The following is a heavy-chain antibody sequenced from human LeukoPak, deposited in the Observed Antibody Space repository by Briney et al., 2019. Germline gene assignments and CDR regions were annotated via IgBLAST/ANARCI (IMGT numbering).Heavy chain of an antibody. CDR2: ISVSGGST. CDR3: AKDGITYYYYSSGSQGVDY. CDR1: GFTFSSNA. D-gene: IGHD3-22*01. J-gene: IGHJ4*02. V-gene: IGHV3-23*01. Sequence: GGSLTLSCAASGFTFSSNAISWVRQAPGKGMEWVSAISVSGGSTYYADSVKGRFTISRDNSKNTLYLQMNSLRAGDTAVYYCAKDGITYYYYSSGSQGVDYWGQGGLVTVSS.